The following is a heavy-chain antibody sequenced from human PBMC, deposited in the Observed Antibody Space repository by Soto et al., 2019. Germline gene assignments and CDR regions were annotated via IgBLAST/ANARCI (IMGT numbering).Heavy chain of an antibody. CDR2: ISSSSSYI. J-gene: IGHJ6*02. CDR3: ARDMAGPVYYYYYGMDV. D-gene: IGHD3-10*01. V-gene: IGHV3-21*01. Sequence: GGSLRLSCAASGFTFSSYSMNWVRQAPGKGLEWVSSISSSSSYIYYADSVKGRFTISRDNAKNSLYLQMSSLRAEDTAVYYCARDMAGPVYYYYYGMDVWGQGTTVTVSS. CDR1: GFTFSSYS.